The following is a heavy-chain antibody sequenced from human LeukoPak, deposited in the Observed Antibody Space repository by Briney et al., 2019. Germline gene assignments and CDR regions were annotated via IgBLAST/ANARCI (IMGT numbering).Heavy chain of an antibody. D-gene: IGHD4-17*01. CDR2: INSDGINT. Sequence: GGSLRLSCAASGFTFSNYWMHWVRQAPGKGLVWVSRINSDGINTSYADSVKGRFTISRDNAKNTLNLQMNSLRAEDTAVYCCAKERGTVTTQHDWGQGTLVTVSS. CDR3: AKERGTVTTQHD. V-gene: IGHV3-74*01. CDR1: GFTFSNYW. J-gene: IGHJ4*02.